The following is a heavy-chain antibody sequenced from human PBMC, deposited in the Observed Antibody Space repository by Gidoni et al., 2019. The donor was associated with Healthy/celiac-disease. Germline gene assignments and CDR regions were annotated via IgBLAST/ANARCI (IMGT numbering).Heavy chain of an antibody. CDR3: AKDRGTGIVGTTFFDY. V-gene: IGHV3-9*01. Sequence: EVHLVESGGGLVQPGRSLRLSCAASGFTFDDYAMHWVRQAPGKGLEWVSGISWNCYIIVYADSVKGRFTISRDNAKHSLYLQMNSLRPEDTALYYCAKDRGTGIVGTTFFDYWGQGTLVTVSS. CDR2: ISWNCYII. CDR1: GFTFDDYA. D-gene: IGHD5-12*01. J-gene: IGHJ4*02.